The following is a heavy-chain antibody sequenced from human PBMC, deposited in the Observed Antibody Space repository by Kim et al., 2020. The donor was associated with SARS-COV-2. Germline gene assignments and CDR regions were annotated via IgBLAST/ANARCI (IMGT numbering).Heavy chain of an antibody. J-gene: IGHJ3*02. D-gene: IGHD3-22*01. CDR2: IYYSGST. V-gene: IGHV4-59*01. Sequence: SETLSLTCTVSGGSISSYYWSWIRQPPGKGLEWIGYIYYSGSTNYNPSLKSRVTISVDTSKNQFSLKLSSVTAADTAVYYCARTTYYYDSSGYLERFTDAFDIWGQGTMVTVSS. CDR1: GGSISSYY. CDR3: ARTTYYYDSSGYLERFTDAFDI.